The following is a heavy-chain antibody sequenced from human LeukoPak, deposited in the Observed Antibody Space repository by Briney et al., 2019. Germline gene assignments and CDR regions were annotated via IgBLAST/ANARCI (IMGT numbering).Heavy chain of an antibody. J-gene: IGHJ5*02. CDR3: ARDSNIAAAGTNSDNWFDP. CDR2: IKQDGSEK. CDR1: GFTFGSYS. Sequence: GGSLRLSCAASGFTFGSYSMNWVRQAPGKGLEWVANIKQDGSEKYYVDSVKGRFTISRDNAKNSLYLQMNSLRAEDTAVYYCARDSNIAAAGTNSDNWFDPWGQGTLVTVSS. V-gene: IGHV3-7*01. D-gene: IGHD6-13*01.